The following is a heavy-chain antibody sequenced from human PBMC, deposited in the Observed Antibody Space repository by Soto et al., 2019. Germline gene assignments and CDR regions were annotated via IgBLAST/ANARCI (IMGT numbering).Heavy chain of an antibody. Sequence: PGGPLRLSCAASGFTFVDYAMHWVRHAPGKGLEWVSGISWNSGSIGYADSVKGRFTISRDNAKNSLYLQMNSLRAEDTALYYCAKGIVNYYDSSGYDYWGQGTLVTV. V-gene: IGHV3-9*01. CDR1: GFTFVDYA. D-gene: IGHD3-22*01. CDR2: ISWNSGSI. J-gene: IGHJ4*02. CDR3: AKGIVNYYDSSGYDY.